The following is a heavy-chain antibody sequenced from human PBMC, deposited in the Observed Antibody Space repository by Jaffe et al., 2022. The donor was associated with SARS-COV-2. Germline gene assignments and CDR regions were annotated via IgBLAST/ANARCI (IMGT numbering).Heavy chain of an antibody. J-gene: IGHJ6*02. Sequence: EVQLLESGGGLVQPGGSLRLSCAASGFTFSSYAMSWVRQAPGKGLEWVSGISGSGGSTYYADSVKGRFTISRDNSKNTLYLQMNSLRAEDTAVYYCAKMSEAYYDILTGDYYYYGMDVWGQGTTVTVSS. CDR2: ISGSGGST. V-gene: IGHV3-23*01. CDR3: AKMSEAYYDILTGDYYYYGMDV. CDR1: GFTFSSYA. D-gene: IGHD3-9*01.